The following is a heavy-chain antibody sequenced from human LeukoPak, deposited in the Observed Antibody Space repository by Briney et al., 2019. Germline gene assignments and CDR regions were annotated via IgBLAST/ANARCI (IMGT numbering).Heavy chain of an antibody. J-gene: IGHJ5*02. CDR1: GYTFTSNY. CDR3: ARDVRYDFWSGLRASYNWFDP. V-gene: IGHV1-46*01. D-gene: IGHD3-3*01. CDR2: ISPSGGST. Sequence: RASVKVSCKAFGYTFTSNYMHWVRQAPGQGPEWMGVISPSGGSTTYAQKFQGRVTLTRDMSTSTAYMELSSLRSEDTAVYYCARDVRYDFWSGLRASYNWFDPWGQGTLVTVFS.